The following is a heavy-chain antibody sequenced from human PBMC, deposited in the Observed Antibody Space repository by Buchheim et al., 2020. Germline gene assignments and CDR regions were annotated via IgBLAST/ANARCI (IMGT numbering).Heavy chain of an antibody. V-gene: IGHV3-23*01. J-gene: IGHJ6*03. D-gene: IGHD6-19*01. CDR3: AKSPEIAVAGAIYYYYYMDV. CDR1: GFTFSSYA. CDR2: ISGSGGST. Sequence: EVQLLESGGGLVQPGGSLRLSCAASGFTFSSYAMSWVRQAPGKGLEWVSAISGSGGSTYYADSGKGRFTISRDNSKNTLYLQMNSLRAEDTAVYYCAKSPEIAVAGAIYYYYYMDVWGKGTT.